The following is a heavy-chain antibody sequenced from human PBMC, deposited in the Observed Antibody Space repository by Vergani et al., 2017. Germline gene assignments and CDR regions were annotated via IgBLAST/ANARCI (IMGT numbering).Heavy chain of an antibody. CDR3: ARGGKVYYDFWSGYYTGEYYYGMDV. CDR1: GYTFTSYD. CDR2: MNPNSGNT. V-gene: IGHV1-8*01. D-gene: IGHD3-3*01. J-gene: IGHJ6*02. Sequence: QVQLVQSGAEVKKPGASVKVSCKASGYTFTSYDINWVRQATGQGLEWMGWMNPNSGNTGYAQKFQGRVTMTRNTSISTAYMELSSLRSGDTAVYYCARGGKVYYDFWSGYYTGEYYYGMDVWGQGTTVTVSS.